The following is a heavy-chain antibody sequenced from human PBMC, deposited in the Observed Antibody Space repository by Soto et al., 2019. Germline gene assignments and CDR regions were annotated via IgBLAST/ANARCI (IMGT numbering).Heavy chain of an antibody. CDR2: IKQDGSEK. CDR3: ARVAGLELHLSEDYYGMDG. V-gene: IGHV3-7*04. D-gene: IGHD1-7*01. CDR1: GFTFSSYW. J-gene: IGHJ6*02. Sequence: PGGSLRLSCAASGFTFSSYWMSWVRQAPGKGLEWVANIKQDGSEKYYVDSVKGRFTISRDNAKNSLYLQMNSLRAEDTAVYYWARVAGLELHLSEDYYGMDGRGQGTTVTAP.